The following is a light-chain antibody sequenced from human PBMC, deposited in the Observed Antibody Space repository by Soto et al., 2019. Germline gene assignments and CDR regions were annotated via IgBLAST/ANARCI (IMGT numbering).Light chain of an antibody. CDR1: QSVSSSY. J-gene: IGKJ2*01. Sequence: EIVLTQSPGTLSLSPGERATLSCRASQSVSSSYLAWYQQKPGQAPRLLIYGASNRATDIPDRFSGSGSGTDFTLTISRLEPEDFAVYYWQQSGSSPPRYTFGQGTKLELK. CDR2: GAS. CDR3: QQSGSSPPRYT. V-gene: IGKV3-20*01.